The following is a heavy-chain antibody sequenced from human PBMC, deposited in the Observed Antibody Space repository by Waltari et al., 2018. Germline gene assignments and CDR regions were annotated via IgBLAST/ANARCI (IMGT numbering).Heavy chain of an antibody. CDR3: VTGPRDKWVGRYSGEFFHH. Sequence: QVQLQQWGAGLVRPSETLSLTCAVYGVSLTAYSWSWICQAPGTGLEWIGVNNVGDITYYSHALENRVTMWLDKSKNHFSLRLDSVTAADAAVYYCVTGPRDKWVGRYSGEFFHHWGPGTLVTVSS. CDR2: NNVGDIT. CDR1: GVSLTAYS. J-gene: IGHJ1*01. D-gene: IGHD3-9*01. V-gene: IGHV4-34*02.